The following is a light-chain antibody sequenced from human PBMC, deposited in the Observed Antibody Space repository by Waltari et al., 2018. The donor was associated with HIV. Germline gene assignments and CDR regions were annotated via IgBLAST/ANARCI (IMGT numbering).Light chain of an antibody. V-gene: IGKV1-5*03. Sequence: DIQMTQSPSTLSASVGDRVTITCRASQSISSWLAWYHQKPGKAPKLLIYKASSLESGVPSRCSGSGSGTEFTLTISSLQPDDLASYYCRQYNSYSRTFGQGTKVEIK. CDR3: RQYNSYSRT. J-gene: IGKJ1*01. CDR2: KAS. CDR1: QSISSW.